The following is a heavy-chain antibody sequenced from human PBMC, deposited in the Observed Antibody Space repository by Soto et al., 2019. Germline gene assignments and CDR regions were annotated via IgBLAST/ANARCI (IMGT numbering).Heavy chain of an antibody. D-gene: IGHD4-17*01. Sequence: SETLSLTCAVYGGSFSGYYWSWIRQPPGKGLEWIGEINHSGSTNYNPSLKSRVTISVDTSKNQFSLKLSSVTAADTAVYYCAGDYGDYPNWFDPWGQGTLVTVSS. CDR1: GGSFSGYY. CDR2: INHSGST. V-gene: IGHV4-34*01. J-gene: IGHJ5*02. CDR3: AGDYGDYPNWFDP.